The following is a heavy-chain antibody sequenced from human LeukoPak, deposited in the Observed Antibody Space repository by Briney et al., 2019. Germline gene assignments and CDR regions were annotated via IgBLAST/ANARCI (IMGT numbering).Heavy chain of an antibody. D-gene: IGHD3-10*01. CDR2: NNHCGSP. CDR3: ARGARSYYGSGRGWYYYYMDV. J-gene: IGHJ6*03. CDR1: GGSFSGYY. Sequence: PSEPLSLTCAVYGGSFSGYYWSWIRHPPGKGLEWIGENNHCGSPIYNPSLESRVTISVDSAKNQFSLKLSSVTAADTAVYYCARGARSYYGSGRGWYYYYMDVWGKGTTVTVSS. V-gene: IGHV4-34*01.